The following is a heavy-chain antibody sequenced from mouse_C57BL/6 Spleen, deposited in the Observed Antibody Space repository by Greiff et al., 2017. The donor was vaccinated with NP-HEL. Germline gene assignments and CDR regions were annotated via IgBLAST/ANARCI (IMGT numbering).Heavy chain of an antibody. CDR1: GFTFSDYG. Sequence: EVKLMESGGGLVKPGGSLKLSCAASGFTFSDYGMHWVRQAPEKGLEWVAYISSGSSTIYYADTVKGRFTISRDNAKNTLFLQMTSLRSEDTAMYYCAGTYGSSLYFDYWGQGTTLTVSS. V-gene: IGHV5-17*01. J-gene: IGHJ2*01. D-gene: IGHD1-1*01. CDR2: ISSGSSTI. CDR3: AGTYGSSLYFDY.